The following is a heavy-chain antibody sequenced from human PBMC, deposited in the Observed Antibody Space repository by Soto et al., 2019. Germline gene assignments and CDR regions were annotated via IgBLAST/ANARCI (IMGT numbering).Heavy chain of an antibody. Sequence: PSETLSLTCSVSGGTINSGDYFWSWIRQPPGKGLEWIGSIFYTGSTYYSPSLKSRASMSMDTSKNLFSLSLRSLTAADTAVYFCARVKATLYRDYYFDYWVQGTLGTFS. CDR1: GGTINSGDYF. V-gene: IGHV4-30-4*01. J-gene: IGHJ4*02. CDR2: IFYTGST. CDR3: ARVKATLYRDYYFDY. D-gene: IGHD5-12*01.